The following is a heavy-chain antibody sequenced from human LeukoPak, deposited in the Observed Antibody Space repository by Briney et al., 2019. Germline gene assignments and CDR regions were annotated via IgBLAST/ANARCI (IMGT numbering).Heavy chain of an antibody. D-gene: IGHD5-18*01. V-gene: IGHV3-23*01. CDR3: ARDLPTLYSYGLGDSYYGMDV. Sequence: GGSLRLSCAASGFTFSSYAMSWVRQAPGKGLEWVSAISGSGGSTYYADSVKGRFTISRDNSKNTLYLQMNSLRAEDTAVYYCARDLPTLYSYGLGDSYYGMDVWGQGTTVTVSS. J-gene: IGHJ6*02. CDR1: GFTFSSYA. CDR2: ISGSGGST.